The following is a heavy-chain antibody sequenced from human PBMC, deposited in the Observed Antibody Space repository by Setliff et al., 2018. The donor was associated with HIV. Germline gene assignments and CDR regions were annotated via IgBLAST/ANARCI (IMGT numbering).Heavy chain of an antibody. Sequence: SETLSLTCTVSGDPIFIGGYYWSWIRQHPGGGLEWIGYIYHTGKTYYNPSLQSRIIMSLDMSQNQFSLKLSSVTAAYTAVYYCAKEGNSVDNWLDPWGPGTLVTVS. D-gene: IGHD1-26*01. CDR1: GDPIFIGGYY. J-gene: IGHJ5*02. V-gene: IGHV4-31*03. CDR3: AKEGNSVDNWLDP. CDR2: IYHTGKT.